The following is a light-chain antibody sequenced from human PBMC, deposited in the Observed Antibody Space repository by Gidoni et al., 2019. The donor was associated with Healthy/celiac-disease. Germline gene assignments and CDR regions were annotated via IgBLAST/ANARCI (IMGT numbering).Light chain of an antibody. Sequence: DVVMTQSPDSLAVSLGERATINCKSSQTILYSSNNKNYLAWYQQKPGQPPKLLIYWASTRGSGVPDRFSGSGSGTDFTLTISSLQAEDVAVYSCQQYYSTPYTFGQGTKLEIK. CDR2: WAS. J-gene: IGKJ2*01. V-gene: IGKV4-1*01. CDR3: QQYYSTPYT. CDR1: QTILYSSNNKNY.